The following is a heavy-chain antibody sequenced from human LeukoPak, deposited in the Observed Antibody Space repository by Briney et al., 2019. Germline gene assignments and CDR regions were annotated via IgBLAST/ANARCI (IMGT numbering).Heavy chain of an antibody. D-gene: IGHD6-19*01. J-gene: IGHJ6*02. CDR2: INWSGSST. Sequence: GGSLRLSCAASGFTFDDYGMSWVRQAPGKGLEWVSGINWSGSSTGYADSVKGRFTISRDNAKNSLYLQMNSLRAEDTAVYYCLRDRVVVAGRRNRNYGLDVWGQGTTVTVSS. CDR3: LRDRVVVAGRRNRNYGLDV. V-gene: IGHV3-20*04. CDR1: GFTFDDYG.